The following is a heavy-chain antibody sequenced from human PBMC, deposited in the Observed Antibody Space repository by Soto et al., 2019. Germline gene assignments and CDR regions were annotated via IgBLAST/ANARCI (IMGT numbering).Heavy chain of an antibody. CDR3: ANLGVRLDSSSEDY. CDR2: ISGSGGST. V-gene: IGHV3-23*01. J-gene: IGHJ4*02. Sequence: EVQLLESGGGLVQPGGSLRLSCAASGFTFSSYAMSWVRQAPGKGLEWVSAISGSGGSTYYADSVKGRFTISRDNSKNTLYLQMNSLRAEDTAVYYCANLGVRLDSSSEDYWGQGTLVTVSS. CDR1: GFTFSSYA. D-gene: IGHD6-13*01.